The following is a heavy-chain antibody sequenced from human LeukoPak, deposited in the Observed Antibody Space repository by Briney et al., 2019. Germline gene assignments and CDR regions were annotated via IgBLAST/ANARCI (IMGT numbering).Heavy chain of an antibody. CDR2: INPSGGST. D-gene: IGHD6-19*01. J-gene: IGHJ2*01. Sequence: ASVKVSCKASGYTFTSYYIHWVRQAPGQGLEWMGIINPSGGSTSYAQEFQGRVTMTRDTSTSTVYMELSSLRSEDTAVYYCARDRSSPRYFDLWGRGTLVTVSS. CDR1: GYTFTSYY. CDR3: ARDRSSPRYFDL. V-gene: IGHV1-46*01.